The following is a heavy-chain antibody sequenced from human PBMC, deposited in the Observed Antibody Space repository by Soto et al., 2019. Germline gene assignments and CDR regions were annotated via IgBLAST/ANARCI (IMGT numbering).Heavy chain of an antibody. J-gene: IGHJ1*01. D-gene: IGHD2-15*01. V-gene: IGHV3-23*01. CDR1: GFPFSIYT. Sequence: EVQLLASGGGLVQPGGSLRVSCAASGFPFSIYTMSWVRQAPGKGLEWASSISNSGDRTFYADSVKGRFTISRDNSKHTLEVQMNILRAEAEAIYYRAIGPFCVGSACYEGNLQHWSQGTRVTV. CDR3: AIGPFCVGSACYEGNLQH. CDR2: ISNSGDRT.